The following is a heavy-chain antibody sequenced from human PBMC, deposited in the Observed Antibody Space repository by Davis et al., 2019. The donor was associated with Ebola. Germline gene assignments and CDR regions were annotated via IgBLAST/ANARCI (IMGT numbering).Heavy chain of an antibody. CDR2: ISGSGGST. CDR1: GFTFSSYA. Sequence: GESLKISCAASGFTFSSYAMSWVRQAPGKGLEWVSAISGSGGSTYYADSVKGRFTISRDNSKNTLYLQMNSLRAEDTAVYYCAKGGVGAYYGMDVWGKGTTVTVSS. V-gene: IGHV3-23*01. D-gene: IGHD2-15*01. J-gene: IGHJ6*04. CDR3: AKGGVGAYYGMDV.